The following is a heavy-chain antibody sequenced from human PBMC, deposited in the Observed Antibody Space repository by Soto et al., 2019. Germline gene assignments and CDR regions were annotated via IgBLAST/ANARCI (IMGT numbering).Heavy chain of an antibody. D-gene: IGHD3-16*01. J-gene: IGHJ6*02. CDR2: ISPYSGNT. V-gene: IGHV1-18*01. CDR1: GYIFVNYG. Sequence: QVQLVQSGDEVRKPGSSVKVSCKASGYIFVNYGIAWVRQAPGQGLEWMGWISPYSGNTHYASKVQGRLTMTTDTSTSTAYMALASMPSADPAVYSCAIVDNYVPPTPPDVWGQGTTVTVSS. CDR3: AIVDNYVPPTPPDV.